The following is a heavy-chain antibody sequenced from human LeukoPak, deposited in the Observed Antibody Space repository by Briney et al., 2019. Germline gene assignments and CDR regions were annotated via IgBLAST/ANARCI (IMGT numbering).Heavy chain of an antibody. V-gene: IGHV3-30*02. CDR1: GFTFSSYW. D-gene: IGHD2-21*01. CDR3: ANAYCGGDCYFLWY. CDR2: VRYDGSNK. Sequence: PGGSLRLSCAASGFTFSSYWMSWVRQAPGKGLEWVAFVRYDGSNKYYADSVKGRFTISRDNSKNTLYLQMNSLRAEDTAVYYCANAYCGGDCYFLWYWGQGTLVTVSS. J-gene: IGHJ4*02.